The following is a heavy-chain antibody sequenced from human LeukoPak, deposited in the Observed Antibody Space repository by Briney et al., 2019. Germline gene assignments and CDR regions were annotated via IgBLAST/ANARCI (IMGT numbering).Heavy chain of an antibody. Sequence: SQTLSLTCAVSGGSISSGGYSWSWIRQPPGKGLEWIGYIYHSGSTYYNPSLKSRVTISVDRSKNQFSLKLSSVTAADTAVYYCARSGDSSGYEWDYWGQGTLATVSS. J-gene: IGHJ4*02. CDR2: IYHSGST. CDR3: ARSGDSSGYEWDY. D-gene: IGHD3-22*01. CDR1: GGSISSGGYS. V-gene: IGHV4-30-2*01.